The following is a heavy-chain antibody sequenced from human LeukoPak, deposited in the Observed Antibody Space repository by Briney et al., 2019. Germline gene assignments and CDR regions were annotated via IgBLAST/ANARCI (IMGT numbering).Heavy chain of an antibody. V-gene: IGHV3-66*01. CDR1: GFTVSPNY. J-gene: IGHJ4*02. Sequence: GGSLRLSCAASGFTVSPNYMSWVRQAPGKGLEWVSVIYSGGTIYYADSVKGRFTISRDLSKDMLYLQMNSLRAEDTAVYYCARGLISRDGYNSFYFDYWGQGTLVTVSS. CDR3: ARGLISRDGYNSFYFDY. CDR2: IYSGGTI. D-gene: IGHD5-24*01.